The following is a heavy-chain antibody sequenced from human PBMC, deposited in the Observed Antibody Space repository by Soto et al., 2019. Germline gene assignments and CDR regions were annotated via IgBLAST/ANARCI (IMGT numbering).Heavy chain of an antibody. V-gene: IGHV1-2*04. J-gene: IGHJ6*02. CDR2: INPNSGGT. D-gene: IGHD6-6*01. CDR3: ARGSSIAARYGMDD. CDR1: GYTFTGYY. Sequence: ASLKVSCTATGYTFTGYYMHWVRQAPGQGLEWMGWINPNSGGTNYAQKFQGWVTMTRDTSISTAYMELSRLRSDDTAVYYCARGSSIAARYGMDDWGQGPTVTVSS.